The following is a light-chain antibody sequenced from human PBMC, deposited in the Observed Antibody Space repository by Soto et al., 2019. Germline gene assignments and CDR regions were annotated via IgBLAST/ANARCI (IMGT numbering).Light chain of an antibody. CDR2: GAS. CDR3: QQYGSSPHT. CDR1: QSVSSSY. Sequence: EIVLTQSPGTLSLSPGERATLSCMASQSVSSSYLAWYQQKPGQAPRLLIYGASSRATGIPDRFSGSGSGTDFTLTISRLEPEDFAVYYCQQYGSSPHTFGPGTKVDIK. J-gene: IGKJ3*01. V-gene: IGKV3-20*01.